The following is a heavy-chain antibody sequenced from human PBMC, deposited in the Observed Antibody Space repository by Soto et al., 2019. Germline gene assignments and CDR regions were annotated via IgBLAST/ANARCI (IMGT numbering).Heavy chain of an antibody. V-gene: IGHV1-69*13. J-gene: IGHJ3*02. Sequence: GASVKVSFKASGGTFSSYVISWVRQAPGQGLEWMGGIIPIFGTANYAQKFQGRVTITADESTSTAYMELSSLRSEDTAVYYCARVRTAMDDAFDIWGQGTMVTVSS. CDR2: IIPIFGTA. CDR1: GGTFSSYV. D-gene: IGHD5-18*01. CDR3: ARVRTAMDDAFDI.